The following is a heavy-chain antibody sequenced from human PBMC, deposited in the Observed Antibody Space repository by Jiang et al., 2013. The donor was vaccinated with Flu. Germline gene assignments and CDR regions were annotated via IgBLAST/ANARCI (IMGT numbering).Heavy chain of an antibody. D-gene: IGHD4-17*01. Sequence: EWVGRIKRKIDGGTADYAAPVKGRFTVSRDDSKSTLYLEMNSLKTEDTAVYYCTTNYGDYFWSSFDFWGQGTLVTVSS. CDR3: TTNYGDYFWSSFDF. V-gene: IGHV3-15*07. J-gene: IGHJ4*02. CDR2: IKRKIDGGTA.